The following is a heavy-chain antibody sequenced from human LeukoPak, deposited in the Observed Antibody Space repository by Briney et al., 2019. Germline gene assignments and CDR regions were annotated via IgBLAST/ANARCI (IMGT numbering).Heavy chain of an antibody. J-gene: IGHJ6*02. CDR2: ISGSGGST. CDR1: GFTFSSYA. CDR3: AKDAYYYDSSGYRGSYYYYGMDV. V-gene: IGHV3-23*01. Sequence: GGSLRLSCAASGFTFSSYAMSWVRQAPGKGLEWVSAISGSGGSTYYADSVKGRFTISRDNSKNTLYLQMNSLRAEDTAVYYCAKDAYYYDSSGYRGSYYYYGMDVWGQGTTVTVSS. D-gene: IGHD3-22*01.